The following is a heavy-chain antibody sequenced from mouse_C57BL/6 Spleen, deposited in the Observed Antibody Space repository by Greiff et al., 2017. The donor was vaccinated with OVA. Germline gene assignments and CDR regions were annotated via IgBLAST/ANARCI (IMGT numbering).Heavy chain of an antibody. D-gene: IGHD1-1*01. J-gene: IGHJ2*01. CDR2: IYPGDGDT. Sequence: QLQQSGPELVKPGASVKISCKASGYAFSSSWMNWVKQRPGKGLEWIGRIYPGDGDTNYNGKFKGKATLTADKSSSTAYMQLSSLTSEDSAVYFCARPITTVVALDYWGQGTTLTVSS. CDR1: GYAFSSSW. V-gene: IGHV1-82*01. CDR3: ARPITTVVALDY.